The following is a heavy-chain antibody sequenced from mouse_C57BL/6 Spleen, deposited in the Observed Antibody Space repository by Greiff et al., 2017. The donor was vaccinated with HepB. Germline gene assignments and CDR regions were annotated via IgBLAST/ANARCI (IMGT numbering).Heavy chain of an antibody. D-gene: IGHD1-1*01. CDR3: ARHYGSSHWYFDV. CDR1: GFTFSSYG. CDR2: ISSGGSYT. J-gene: IGHJ1*03. Sequence: EVKLQESGGDLVKPGGSLKLSCAASGFTFSSYGMSWVRQTPDKRLEWVATISSGGSYTYYPDSVKGRFTISRDNAKNTLYLQMSSLKSEDTAMYYCARHYGSSHWYFDVWGTGTTVTVSS. V-gene: IGHV5-6*01.